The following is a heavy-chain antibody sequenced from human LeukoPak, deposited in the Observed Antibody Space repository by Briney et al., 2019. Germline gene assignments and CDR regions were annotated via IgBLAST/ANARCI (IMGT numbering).Heavy chain of an antibody. Sequence: TGGSLRLSCAASGFAFNAYWMSWVRQAPGKGLKWVANIKQDGSEKFYVDSVKGRFTISRDNAKNSLYLQMNSLRAEDTAVYYCARSRSPQAAPVSRDWGQGTLVTVSS. CDR1: GFAFNAYW. CDR2: IKQDGSEK. CDR3: ARSRSPQAAPVSRD. J-gene: IGHJ4*02. V-gene: IGHV3-7*05. D-gene: IGHD6-25*01.